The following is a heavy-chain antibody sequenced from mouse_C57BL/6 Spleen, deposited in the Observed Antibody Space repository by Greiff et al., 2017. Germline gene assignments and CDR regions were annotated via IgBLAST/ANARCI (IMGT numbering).Heavy chain of an antibody. CDR2: IDPSDSYT. Sequence: VQLQQPGAELVKPGASVKLSCKASGYTFTSYWMQWVKQRPGQGLEWIGEIDPSDSYTNYNQKFKGKATLTVDTSSSTAYMQRSSLTCEDSAVYYCARRVNWDGGFGYWGQGTLVTVAA. CDR3: ARRVNWDGGFGY. D-gene: IGHD4-1*02. J-gene: IGHJ3*01. CDR1: GYTFTSYW. V-gene: IGHV1-50*01.